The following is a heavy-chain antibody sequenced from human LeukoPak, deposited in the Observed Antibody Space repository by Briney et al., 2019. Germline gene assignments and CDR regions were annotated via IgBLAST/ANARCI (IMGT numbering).Heavy chain of an antibody. CDR3: ARHRSRVVRGVITTFDP. J-gene: IGHJ5*02. V-gene: IGHV4-34*01. CDR1: GGSFSGYY. Sequence: PSETLSLTCAAYGGSFSGYYWSWIRQPPGKGLEWIGEINHSGSTNYNPSLKSRVTISVDTSKNQFSLKLSSVTAADTAVYYCARHRSRVVRGVITTFDPWGQGTLVTVSS. D-gene: IGHD3-10*01. CDR2: INHSGST.